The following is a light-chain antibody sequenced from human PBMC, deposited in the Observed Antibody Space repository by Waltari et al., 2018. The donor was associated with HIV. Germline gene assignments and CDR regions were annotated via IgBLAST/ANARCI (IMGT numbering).Light chain of an antibody. V-gene: IGLV1-51*01. CDR3: GTWDNSLSAWV. CDR2: DNN. J-gene: IGLJ3*02. Sequence: QSVLTQPPSVSAAPGPKVPLPCSGSTSIIGNNFVSWYQQFPGTAPKLLIYDNNKRPSGMPDRFSGSRSGTSATLGITGLQTGDEAEYYCGTWDNSLSAWVFGGGTKVTVL. CDR1: TSIIGNNF.